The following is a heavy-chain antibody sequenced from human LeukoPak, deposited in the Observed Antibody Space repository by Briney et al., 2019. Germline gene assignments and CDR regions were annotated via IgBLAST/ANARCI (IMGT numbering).Heavy chain of an antibody. V-gene: IGHV1-8*03. CDR3: ARAPFDGWGSGRDLDY. J-gene: IGHJ4*02. CDR1: GYTFTSYD. D-gene: IGHD3-9*01. CDR2: MNPNSGNT. Sequence: ASVKVSCKASGYTFTSYDINWVRQATGQGLEWMGWMNPNSGNTGYAQKFQGRVTITRNTSISTAYMELSSLRSEDTAVYYCARAPFDGWGSGRDLDYWGQGTLVTVSS.